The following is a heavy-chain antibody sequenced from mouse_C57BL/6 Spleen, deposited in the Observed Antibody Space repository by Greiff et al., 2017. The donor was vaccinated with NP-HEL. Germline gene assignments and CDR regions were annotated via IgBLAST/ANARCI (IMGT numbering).Heavy chain of an antibody. CDR2: IRNKANGYTT. J-gene: IGHJ1*03. CDR3: ARYEIYDGYHWYFDV. Sequence: EVQLVESGGGLVQPGGSLSLSCAGSGFTFTDYYMSWVRQPPGKALEWLGFIRNKANGYTTEYSASVKGRFTISRDNSQSILYLQMNALRAEDSATDYCARYEIYDGYHWYFDVWGTGTTVTVSS. D-gene: IGHD2-3*01. V-gene: IGHV7-3*01. CDR1: GFTFTDYY.